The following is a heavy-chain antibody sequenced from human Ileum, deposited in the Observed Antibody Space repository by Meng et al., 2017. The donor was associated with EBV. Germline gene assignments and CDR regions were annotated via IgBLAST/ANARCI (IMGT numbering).Heavy chain of an antibody. CDR3: ARDPSNTSGRYAYFDY. D-gene: IGHD6-19*01. V-gene: IGHV1-18*01. CDR2: ISCYNGDT. Sequence: QLQLVQSGAEVKKPGASVRVSCKASGYTFTHHGISWIRQAPGQGLEWMGWISCYNGDTNYAQKLQGRVTMTTDTSTNTAYMDLRGLRSDDTAVYYCARDPSNTSGRYAYFDYWGQGNLVTSPQ. J-gene: IGHJ4*02. CDR1: GYTFTHHG.